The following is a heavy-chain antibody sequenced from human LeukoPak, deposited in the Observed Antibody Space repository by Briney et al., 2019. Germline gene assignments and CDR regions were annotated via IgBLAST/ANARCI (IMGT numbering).Heavy chain of an antibody. J-gene: IGHJ5*02. V-gene: IGHV4-59*01. D-gene: IGHD3-10*01. CDR1: GDSISSYY. Sequence: SETLSLTCTVSGDSISSYYWSWIRQPPGKGLEWIGYIYYSGSTNYNPSLKSRVTISVDTSKNQFSLKLSSVTAADTAVYYCARGVGGWFGESNWFDPWGQGTLVTVSS. CDR3: ARGVGGWFGESNWFDP. CDR2: IYYSGST.